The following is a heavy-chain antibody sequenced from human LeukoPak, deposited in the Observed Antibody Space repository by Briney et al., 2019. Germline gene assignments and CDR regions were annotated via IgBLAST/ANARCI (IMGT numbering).Heavy chain of an antibody. CDR2: IYYSGST. CDR3: ARDVKRDFSRYWGSYYYYYMDV. J-gene: IGHJ6*03. V-gene: IGHV4-39*02. D-gene: IGHD3-16*01. Sequence: PSETLSLTCTVSGGSISSSSYYWGWIRQPPGKGLEWIGSIYYSGSTYYNPSLKSRVTISVDTSKNQFSLKLSSVTAADTAVYYCARDVKRDFSRYWGSYYYYYMDVWGKGTTVTVSS. CDR1: GGSISSSSYY.